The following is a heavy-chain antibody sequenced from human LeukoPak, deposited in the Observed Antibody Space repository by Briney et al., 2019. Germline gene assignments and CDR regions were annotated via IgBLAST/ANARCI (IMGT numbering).Heavy chain of an antibody. Sequence: SETLSLTCTVSGGSISSYYWSWIRQHPGKGLEWIGYIYYSGSTYYNPSLKSRVTISVDTSKNQFSLKLSSVTAADTAVYYCARDGITMVRGVIMSYGMDVWGQGTTVTVSS. CDR3: ARDGITMVRGVIMSYGMDV. D-gene: IGHD3-10*01. CDR2: IYYSGST. J-gene: IGHJ6*02. V-gene: IGHV4-59*06. CDR1: GGSISSYY.